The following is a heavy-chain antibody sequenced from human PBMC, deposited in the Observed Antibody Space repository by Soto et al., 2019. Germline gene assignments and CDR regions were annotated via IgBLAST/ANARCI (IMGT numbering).Heavy chain of an antibody. Sequence: GGSLRLSCAASGFTFSSYSMNWVRQAPGKGLEWVSYISSSSSTIYYADSVKGRFTISRDNAKNSLYLQMNSLRAEDTAVYYCARDSGGPRVATIQAIFSGPMDVWGKGTTVTVSS. CDR2: ISSSSSTI. CDR3: ARDSGGPRVATIQAIFSGPMDV. J-gene: IGHJ6*04. V-gene: IGHV3-48*01. CDR1: GFTFSSYS. D-gene: IGHD5-12*01.